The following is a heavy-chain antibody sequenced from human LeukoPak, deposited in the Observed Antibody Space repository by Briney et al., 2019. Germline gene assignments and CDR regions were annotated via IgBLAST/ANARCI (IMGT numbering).Heavy chain of an antibody. V-gene: IGHV4-30-2*02. CDR1: GGSISSGGYS. J-gene: IGHJ6*03. CDR2: IYHSGST. Sequence: SSETLSLTCAVSGGSISSGGYSWSWIRQPPGKGLEWIGYIYHSGSTYYNPSLKSRVTISVDTSKNQFSLKLSSVTAADTAVYYCARNGQQLVRGLYYYYYYYMDVWGKGTTVTVSS. D-gene: IGHD6-13*01. CDR3: ARNGQQLVRGLYYYYYYYMDV.